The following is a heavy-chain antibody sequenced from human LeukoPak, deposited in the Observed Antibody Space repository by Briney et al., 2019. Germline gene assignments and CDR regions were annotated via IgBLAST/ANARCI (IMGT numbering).Heavy chain of an antibody. D-gene: IGHD1-1*01. V-gene: IGHV1-2*02. J-gene: IGHJ4*02. CDR2: INPNSGGT. CDR3: ARGRTDSEGNYFDY. CDR1: GYTFTGYY. Sequence: ASVKVSCKASGYTFTGYYMHWVRQAPGQGLEWIGWINPNSGGTNYAQKFQGRVTMTRDTSISTAYMELSRLRSDDTAVYYCARGRTDSEGNYFDYWGQGTLVTVSS.